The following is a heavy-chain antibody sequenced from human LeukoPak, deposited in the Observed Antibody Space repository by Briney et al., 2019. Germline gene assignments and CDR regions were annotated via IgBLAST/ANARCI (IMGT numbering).Heavy chain of an antibody. Sequence: KPSETLSLTCTVSGGSISSSSAYWGWIRQPPGKGLEWIGSIYYSKNTYYNPSLKSRVTISVDTSKNQFSLKLSSVTAADTAVYYCARGSGYCSSTSCYAYYYGMDVWGQGTTVTVSS. CDR3: ARGSGYCSSTSCYAYYYGMDV. CDR2: IYYSKNT. J-gene: IGHJ6*02. D-gene: IGHD2-2*01. CDR1: GGSISSSSAY. V-gene: IGHV4-39*07.